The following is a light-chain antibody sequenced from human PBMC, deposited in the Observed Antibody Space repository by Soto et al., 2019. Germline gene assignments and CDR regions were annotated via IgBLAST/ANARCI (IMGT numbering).Light chain of an antibody. V-gene: IGKV3-20*01. Sequence: EIVLTQSPGTLSLSPGETATLSCRASQTVNSDYLAWFQQRPGQAPRLLIFATSRRATDIPDRFSGSGSGTDFTLAIRRLEPEDFAVYYCHQFGYSPRTCGQGTKVDIK. CDR2: ATS. J-gene: IGKJ1*01. CDR3: HQFGYSPRT. CDR1: QTVNSDY.